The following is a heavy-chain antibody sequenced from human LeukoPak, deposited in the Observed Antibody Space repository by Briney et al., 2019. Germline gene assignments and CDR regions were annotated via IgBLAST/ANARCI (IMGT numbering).Heavy chain of an antibody. CDR3: ARDYSSGWYFWFDP. CDR1: GYTFTSYD. Sequence: ASVKVSCKASGYTFTSYDINWVRQATGQGLEWMEWMNPNSGNTGYAQKFQGRVTMTRNTSISTAYMELSSLRSEDTAVYYCARDYSSGWYFWFDPWGQGTLVTVSS. D-gene: IGHD6-19*01. CDR2: MNPNSGNT. J-gene: IGHJ5*02. V-gene: IGHV1-8*01.